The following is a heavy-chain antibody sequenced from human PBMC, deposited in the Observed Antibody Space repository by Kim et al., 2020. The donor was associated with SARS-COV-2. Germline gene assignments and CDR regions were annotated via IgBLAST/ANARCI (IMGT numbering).Heavy chain of an antibody. V-gene: IGHV4-28*01. D-gene: IGHD6-19*01. CDR1: GYSIISSNW. CDR2: ISYSGIT. CDR3: VRRYTSGWAIDY. Sequence: SETLSLTCAVSGYSIISSNWWGWIRQPPGKGLEWIGYISYSGITYYSSSLKSRISMSVDTSKNQFSLKLSSVTAVDTALYYCVRRYTSGWAIDYWGQGS. J-gene: IGHJ4*02.